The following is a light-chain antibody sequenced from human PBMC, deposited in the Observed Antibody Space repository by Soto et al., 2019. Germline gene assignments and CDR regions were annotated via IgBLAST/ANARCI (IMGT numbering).Light chain of an antibody. CDR3: QQANSFPVT. Sequence: DIKITQCPLMLEASRSHRATSHWRESQDINRRLVWYQQKPGKAPKLLIYDASSLQSGVPSRFSGSGSGTDFTFTISSLQPEDFATDYCQQANSFPVTFGQGTRLEIK. CDR2: DAS. CDR1: QDINRR. J-gene: IGKJ5*01. V-gene: IGKV1-12*01.